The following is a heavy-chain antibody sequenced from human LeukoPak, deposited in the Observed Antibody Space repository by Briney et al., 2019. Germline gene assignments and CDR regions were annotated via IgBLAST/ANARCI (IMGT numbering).Heavy chain of an antibody. V-gene: IGHV3-43*02. D-gene: IGHD2-15*01. CDR1: GFTLDDYA. J-gene: IGHJ4*02. CDR3: AKECSSGSFWGDS. Sequence: GGSVRLSCAASGFTLDDYAMDWVRQAPGKGLGWVSLVCGDGGSTKYADSVKGRFTISTDNSKNSLYRKRNRVRADEPYRYDRAKECSSGSFWGDSWGQGALVTVSP. CDR2: VCGDGGST.